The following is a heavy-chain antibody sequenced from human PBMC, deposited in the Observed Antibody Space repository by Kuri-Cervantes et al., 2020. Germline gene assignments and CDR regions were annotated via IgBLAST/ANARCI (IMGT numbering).Heavy chain of an antibody. D-gene: IGHD6-13*01. CDR2: ISAYNGNT. CDR3: ARDRHGSSWYADIPFDY. CDR1: GYTFTSYG. V-gene: IGHV1-18*01. Sequence: ASVKVSCKASGYTFTSYGISWVRQAPGQGLEWMGWISAYNGNTNYAQKLQGRVTMTTDTSTSTAYMELRSLRSDDTAVYYCARDRHGSSWYADIPFDYWGQGTLVTVSS. J-gene: IGHJ4*02.